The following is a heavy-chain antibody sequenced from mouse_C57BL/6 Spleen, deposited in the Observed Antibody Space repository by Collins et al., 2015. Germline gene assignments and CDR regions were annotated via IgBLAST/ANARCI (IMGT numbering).Heavy chain of an antibody. D-gene: IGHD1-1*01. CDR2: IHPNSGST. J-gene: IGHJ3*01. V-gene: IGHV1-64*01. CDR1: TSYW. Sequence: TSYWMHWVKQRPGQGLEWIGMIHPNSGSTNYNEKFKSKATLTVDKSSSTAYMQLSSLTSEDSAVYYCARGAINYYGSPPFAYWGQGTLVTVSA. CDR3: ARGAINYYGSPPFAY.